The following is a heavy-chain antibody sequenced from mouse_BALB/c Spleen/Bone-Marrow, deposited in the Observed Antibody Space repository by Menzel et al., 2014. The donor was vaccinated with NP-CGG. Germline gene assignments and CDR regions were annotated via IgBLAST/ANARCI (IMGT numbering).Heavy chain of an antibody. CDR2: IWGDGCI. CDR3: AKQDYYRYYYAMDY. J-gene: IGHJ4*01. CDR1: GFSLTNYG. V-gene: IGHV2-3*01. Sequence: QVQLQQSGPGLAAPSQSLSITCTVSGFSLTNYGVSWIRQPPGKGLEWLGVIWGDGCINYHSALKSRVTISKDNFKSQVFLKLNSLQTDDTATYYCAKQDYYRYYYAMDYWGQGTSVTVSS. D-gene: IGHD2-14*01.